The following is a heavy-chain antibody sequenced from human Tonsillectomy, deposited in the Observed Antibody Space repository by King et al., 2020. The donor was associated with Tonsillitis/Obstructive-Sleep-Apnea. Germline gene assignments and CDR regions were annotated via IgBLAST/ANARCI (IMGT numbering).Heavy chain of an antibody. CDR2: ISGSGGST. CDR1: GFTFSSYA. J-gene: IGHJ3*02. CDR3: AKMDGFWSTKGAFDI. Sequence: VQLVESGGGLVQPGGSLRLSCAASGFTFSSYAMSWVRQAPGKGLGWVSPISGSGGSTYYADSVKGRFTISRDNSKNTLYLQVNSLRAEDTAVYYRAKMDGFWSTKGAFDIWGQGTMVTVSS. V-gene: IGHV3-23*04. D-gene: IGHD3/OR15-3a*01.